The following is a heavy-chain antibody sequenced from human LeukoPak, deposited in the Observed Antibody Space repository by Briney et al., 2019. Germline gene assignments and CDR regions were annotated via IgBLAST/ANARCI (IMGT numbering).Heavy chain of an antibody. J-gene: IGHJ4*01. CDR1: GGSISSYY. D-gene: IGHD3-22*01. V-gene: IGHV4-4*07. CDR3: AXPTSSGXXXX. CDR2: IYISGST. Sequence: PSETLSLTCTVSGGSISSYYWSWIRQPAGKGLEWIGRIYISGSTNYNPSLKSRVTMSVDTSKNQFSLKLSSVTAADTAVYYCAXPTSSGXXXXWXXXTLVTVSS.